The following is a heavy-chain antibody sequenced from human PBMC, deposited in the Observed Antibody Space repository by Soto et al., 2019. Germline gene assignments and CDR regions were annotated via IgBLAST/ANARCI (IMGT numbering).Heavy chain of an antibody. J-gene: IGHJ4*02. CDR1: GFTFSSYS. V-gene: IGHV3-21*01. CDR3: ARDSDYYDSSGYADY. CDR2: ISSSSSYI. Sequence: EVQLVESGGGLVKPGGSLRLSCAASGFTFSSYSMNWVRQAPGKGLEWVSSISSSSSYIYYADSVKGRFTISRDNAKNSLYLQMNSLRAEDTAVYYCARDSDYYDSSGYADYWGQGTLVTVSS. D-gene: IGHD3-22*01.